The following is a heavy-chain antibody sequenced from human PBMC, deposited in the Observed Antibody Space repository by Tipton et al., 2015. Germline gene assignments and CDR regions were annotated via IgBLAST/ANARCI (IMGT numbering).Heavy chain of an antibody. CDR2: ISSSGSTI. CDR1: GFTFSDHY. D-gene: IGHD2-8*02. V-gene: IGHV3-11*01. Sequence: SLRLSCAAYGFTFSDHYMSWIRQAPGKGLEWVSYISSSGSTIYYADSVKGRFTISRDNAKNSLYLQMNSLRAEDTAVYYCARRSLVGQEGLDSWGQETLVTVSS. CDR3: ARRSLVGQEGLDS. J-gene: IGHJ4*02.